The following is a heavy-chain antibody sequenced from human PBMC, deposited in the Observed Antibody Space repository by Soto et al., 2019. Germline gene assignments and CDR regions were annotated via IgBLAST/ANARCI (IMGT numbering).Heavy chain of an antibody. V-gene: IGHV3-43*01. CDR2: ISWDGGRR. D-gene: IGHD2-2*01. CDR1: GFPFDAYT. CDR3: ARDSYAVTTAQKRYFDS. Sequence: LRLSCAASGFPFDAYTMHWVRQGPGKGPQWISLISWDGGRRLYLDSVKGRFTISRDNSKNSLYLQMSVLTTEDTALYYCARDSYAVTTAQKRYFDSWGQGTLVTVSS. J-gene: IGHJ4*02.